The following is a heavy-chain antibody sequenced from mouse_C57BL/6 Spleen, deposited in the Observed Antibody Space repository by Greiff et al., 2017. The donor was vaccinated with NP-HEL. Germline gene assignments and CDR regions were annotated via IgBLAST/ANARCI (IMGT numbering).Heavy chain of an antibody. D-gene: IGHD1-1*01. J-gene: IGHJ1*03. CDR1: GYAFTNYL. CDR3: ARDAGVVADWYFDV. V-gene: IGHV1-54*01. CDR2: INPGSGGT. Sequence: QVQLQQSGAELVRPGTSVKVSCKASGYAFTNYLIEWVKQRPGQGLEWIGVINPGSGGTNYNEKFKGKATLTADKSSSTAYMQLSSLTSEDSAVYFCARDAGVVADWYFDVWGTGTTVTVSS.